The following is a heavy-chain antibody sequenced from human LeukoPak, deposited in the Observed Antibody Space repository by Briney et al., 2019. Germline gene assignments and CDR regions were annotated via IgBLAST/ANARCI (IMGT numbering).Heavy chain of an antibody. J-gene: IGHJ4*02. Sequence: GGSLRLSCAASGFTFSSYAMSWVRQAPGKGLEWVAVIWYDGSNKYYADSVKGRFTISRDNSKNTLYLQMNSLRAEDTAVYYCARGPNYYDSSGYYYFDWYFDYWGQGTLVTVSS. D-gene: IGHD3-22*01. CDR1: GFTFSSYA. CDR2: IWYDGSNK. CDR3: ARGPNYYDSSGYYYFDWYFDY. V-gene: IGHV3-33*08.